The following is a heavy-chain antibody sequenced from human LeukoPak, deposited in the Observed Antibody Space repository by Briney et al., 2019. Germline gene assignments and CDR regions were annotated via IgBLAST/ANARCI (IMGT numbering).Heavy chain of an antibody. CDR3: ARVTGSIDY. D-gene: IGHD1-26*01. J-gene: IGHJ4*02. CDR2: INLNSGNT. Sequence: ASVKVSCKASGYTLTSYDINWVRQATGQGLEWMGWINLNSGNTGYAQNFQGRLTVTRDTSINTAYMELNTLRSEDTAIYYCARVTGSIDYWGQGTLVTVSS. CDR1: GYTLTSYD. V-gene: IGHV1-8*01.